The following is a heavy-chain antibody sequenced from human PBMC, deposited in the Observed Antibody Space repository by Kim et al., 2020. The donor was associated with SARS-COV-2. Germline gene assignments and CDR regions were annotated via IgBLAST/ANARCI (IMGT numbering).Heavy chain of an antibody. V-gene: IGHV2-5*01. D-gene: IGHD6-13*01. Sequence: RYRPSLKSRLTITKDTSKNQVVLTMTNMDPVDTATYYCTQGYSTSWSMDVWGQGTTVTVSS. J-gene: IGHJ6*02. CDR3: TQGYSTSWSMDV.